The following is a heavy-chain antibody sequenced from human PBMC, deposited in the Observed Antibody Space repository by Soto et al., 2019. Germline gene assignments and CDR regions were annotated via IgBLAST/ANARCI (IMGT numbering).Heavy chain of an antibody. CDR3: ARSRGPTDYYDSSGYFNWFDP. D-gene: IGHD3-22*01. J-gene: IGHJ5*02. V-gene: IGHV1-69*01. CDR1: GGTFSSSA. Sequence: QVQLVQSGAEVKKPGSSVKVSCKASGGTFSSSAISWVRQAPGQGLEWLGGIIPIFGTANYAQKFQGRVTITADESTSTAYMELSSLRSEDTAVYYCARSRGPTDYYDSSGYFNWFDPWGQGTLVTVSS. CDR2: IIPIFGTA.